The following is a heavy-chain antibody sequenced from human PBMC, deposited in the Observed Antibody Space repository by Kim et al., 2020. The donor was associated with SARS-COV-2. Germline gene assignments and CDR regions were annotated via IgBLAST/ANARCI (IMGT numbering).Heavy chain of an antibody. CDR2: IYYSGST. V-gene: IGHV4-31*03. Sequence: SETLSLTCTVSGGSISSGGYYWSWIRQHPGKGLEWIGYIYYSGSTYYNPSLKSRVTISVDTSKNQFSLKLSSVTAADTAVYYCARGLDIWFGEPLPSWFDPWGQGTLVTVSS. CDR1: GGSISSGGYY. D-gene: IGHD3-10*01. CDR3: ARGLDIWFGEPLPSWFDP. J-gene: IGHJ5*02.